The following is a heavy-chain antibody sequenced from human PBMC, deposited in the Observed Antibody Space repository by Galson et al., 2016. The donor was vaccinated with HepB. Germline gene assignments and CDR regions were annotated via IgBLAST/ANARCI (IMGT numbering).Heavy chain of an antibody. D-gene: IGHD3-3*01. V-gene: IGHV3-30*18. CDR3: ANFIPSLSGGDLRTDFFQS. Sequence: SLRLSCAASGFTFDAYSIHWVRQAPGKGLEWVAVIAYDGNNKYYADSVKGRFTVSRNNSDYTLSLEMNNLRPEDTAVYYCANFIPSLSGGDLRTDFFQSWGQGTLVIVSS. J-gene: IGHJ5*02. CDR1: GFTFDAYS. CDR2: IAYDGNNK.